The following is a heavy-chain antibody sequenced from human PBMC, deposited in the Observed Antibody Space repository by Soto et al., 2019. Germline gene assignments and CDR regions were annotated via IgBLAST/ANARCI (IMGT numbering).Heavy chain of an antibody. CDR1: GFSFSHYA. CDR3: VSPHSDSSNAFDL. CDR2: ISYDGDNQ. D-gene: IGHD3-22*01. J-gene: IGHJ5*02. V-gene: IGHV3-30-3*01. Sequence: QRQLVESGGGVVQPGRSLRLSCAASGFSFSHYAMHWVRQPPGKGLEWVALISYDGDNQYFTDSVRGRFTISRDNSKTTVYVEMNSLRLDDTATYYCVSPHSDSSNAFDLWGQGTLVTVSS.